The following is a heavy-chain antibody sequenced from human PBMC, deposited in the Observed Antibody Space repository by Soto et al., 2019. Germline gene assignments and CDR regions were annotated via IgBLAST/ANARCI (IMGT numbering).Heavy chain of an antibody. Sequence: GGSLRLSCAASGFTFSSYSMNWVRQAPGKGLEWVSYISSSSTIYYADSVKGRFTISRDNAKNSLYLQMNSLRAEDTAVYYCARDSGAATHYYYYGMDVWGQVTTVTVSS. CDR3: ARDSGAATHYYYYGMDV. D-gene: IGHD2-15*01. CDR2: ISSSSTI. V-gene: IGHV3-48*04. CDR1: GFTFSSYS. J-gene: IGHJ6*02.